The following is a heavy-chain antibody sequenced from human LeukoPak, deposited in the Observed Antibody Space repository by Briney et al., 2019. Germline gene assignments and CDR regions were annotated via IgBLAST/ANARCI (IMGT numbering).Heavy chain of an antibody. CDR3: ARDPAVGYDSSTNWFDP. V-gene: IGHV1-18*01. CDR2: ISAYNGNT. Sequence: ASVKVSCKASGYTFTSYGISWVRQAPGQGLEWMGWISAYNGNTNYAQKLQGRVTMTTDTSMSTAYMKLRSLRSDDTAVYYCARDPAVGYDSSTNWFDPWGQGTLVTVSS. J-gene: IGHJ5*02. CDR1: GYTFTSYG. D-gene: IGHD3-22*01.